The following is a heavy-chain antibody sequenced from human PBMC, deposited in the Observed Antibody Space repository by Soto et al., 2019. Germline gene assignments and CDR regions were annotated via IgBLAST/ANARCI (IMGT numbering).Heavy chain of an antibody. CDR3: VRHSLMNVAARGPFVP. Sequence: GESLKICCQDSGYEFTTKWISWVRQMPGKGLEWVGRVAPRDSYTDYNPSFRGHVIISVDRSVSTVYLEWSSLKASDSATYYCVRHSLMNVAARGPFVPSCPAPPVTRLR. V-gene: IGHV5-10-1*01. J-gene: IGHJ5*02. CDR1: GYEFTTKW. D-gene: IGHD6-6*01. CDR2: VAPRDSYT.